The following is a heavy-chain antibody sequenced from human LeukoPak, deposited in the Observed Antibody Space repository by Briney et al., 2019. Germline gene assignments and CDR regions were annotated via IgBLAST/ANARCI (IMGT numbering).Heavy chain of an antibody. D-gene: IGHD3-9*01. CDR1: GFTFSSYW. Sequence: GGSLRLSCASSGFTFSSYWMSWVRQAPGKGLEWVANIKQDGREKYYVDAVKGRFTISRDNAKNSLYLQMNSLRAEDTAVYYCARVEDYDILTGFDYWGQGTLVTVSS. J-gene: IGHJ4*02. CDR3: ARVEDYDILTGFDY. V-gene: IGHV3-7*01. CDR2: IKQDGREK.